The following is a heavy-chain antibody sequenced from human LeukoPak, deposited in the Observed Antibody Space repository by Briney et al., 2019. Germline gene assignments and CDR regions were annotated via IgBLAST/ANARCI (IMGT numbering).Heavy chain of an antibody. J-gene: IGHJ6*02. V-gene: IGHV4-34*01. D-gene: IGHD3-10*01. CDR2: INHSGST. Sequence: SETLSLTCAVYGGSFSGYYWSWICQPPGKGLEWIGEINHSGSTNYNPSLKSRVTISVDTSKNQFSLKLSSVTAADTAVYYCAHRGGSGDYYYYGMDVWGQGTTVTVSS. CDR1: GGSFSGYY. CDR3: AHRGGSGDYYYYGMDV.